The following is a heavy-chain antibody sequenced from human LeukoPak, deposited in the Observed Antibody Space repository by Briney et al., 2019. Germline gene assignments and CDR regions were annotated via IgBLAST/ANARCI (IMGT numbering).Heavy chain of an antibody. CDR1: GFTFSSYA. V-gene: IGHV3-30*04. CDR2: ISYDGSNK. CDR3: ADGGSTGTYYFDY. Sequence: GGSLRLSCAASGFTFSSYAMHWVRQAPGKGLEWMAVISYDGSNKYYADSVKGRFTISRDNSKNTLYLQMNSLRAEDTAVYYCADGGSTGTYYFDYWGQGTLVTVSS. D-gene: IGHD1-14*01. J-gene: IGHJ4*02.